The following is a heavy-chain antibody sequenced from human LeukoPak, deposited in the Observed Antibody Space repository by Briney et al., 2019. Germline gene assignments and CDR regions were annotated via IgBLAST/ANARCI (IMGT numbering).Heavy chain of an antibody. CDR3: ARDHFGWFDP. CDR1: GFSFSSYS. V-gene: IGHV3-21*01. Sequence: GGSLRLSCAASGFSFSSYSMNWARQAPGKGLEWVSSISSSSSYIYYADSVKGRFTISRDNAKNSLYLQMSSLRAEDTAVYYCARDHFGWFDPWGQGTLVTVSS. D-gene: IGHD3-10*01. J-gene: IGHJ5*02. CDR2: ISSSSSYI.